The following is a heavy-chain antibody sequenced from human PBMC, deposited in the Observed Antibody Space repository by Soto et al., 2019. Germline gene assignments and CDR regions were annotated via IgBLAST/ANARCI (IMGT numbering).Heavy chain of an antibody. Sequence: QVQLVESGGGVVQPGRSLRLSCAASGFTFSSYGMHWVRQAPGKGLEWVAVIWYDGSNKYYADSVKGRFTISRDNSKNTLYLQMNSLRAEDTAVYYCARDTVEVPGMAAARTEFDYWGQGTLVTVSS. CDR1: GFTFSSYG. D-gene: IGHD6-13*01. J-gene: IGHJ4*02. V-gene: IGHV3-33*01. CDR3: ARDTVEVPGMAAARTEFDY. CDR2: IWYDGSNK.